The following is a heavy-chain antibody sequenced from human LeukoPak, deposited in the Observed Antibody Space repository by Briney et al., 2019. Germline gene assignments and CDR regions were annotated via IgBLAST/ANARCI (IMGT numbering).Heavy chain of an antibody. Sequence: PGGSLRLSCAASGFTFSSYSMNWVRQPPGKGLEWIGEIYHSGSTNYNPSLKSRVTISVDKSKNQFSLKLSSVTAADTAVYYCARQGSSWYFNVYWGQGTLVTVSS. V-gene: IGHV4-4*02. CDR2: IYHSGST. J-gene: IGHJ4*02. D-gene: IGHD6-13*01. CDR1: GFTFSSYSM. CDR3: ARQGSSWYFNVY.